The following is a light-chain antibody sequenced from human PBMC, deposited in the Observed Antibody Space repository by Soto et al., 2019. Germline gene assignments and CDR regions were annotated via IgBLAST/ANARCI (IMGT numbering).Light chain of an antibody. V-gene: IGKV3-15*01. CDR3: QQYNNRPPDT. Sequence: EIVMTQSPANLSVSPGERATLSCRASQSVNSNLAWYQQKPGQAPRLLIYGASTRVAGIPARFSGSGSGTEFSLTISSLQSEDFAVYYCQQYNNRPPDTFGQGTKLEIK. J-gene: IGKJ2*01. CDR2: GAS. CDR1: QSVNSN.